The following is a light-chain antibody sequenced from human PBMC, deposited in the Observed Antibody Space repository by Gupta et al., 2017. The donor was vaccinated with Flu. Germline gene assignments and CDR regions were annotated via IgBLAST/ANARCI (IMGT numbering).Light chain of an antibody. CDR3: ATWDDSLRAVV. V-gene: IGLV1-47*01. CDR1: NSNIGINY. CDR2: KSN. Sequence: RVTFSCSGGNSNIGINYVYWYQQLPGAAPKLIIYKSNQRPSGVPDRFSGSKSDTSASLAISGLRAEDEAEYYCATWDDSLRAVVFGGGTKLTAL. J-gene: IGLJ2*01.